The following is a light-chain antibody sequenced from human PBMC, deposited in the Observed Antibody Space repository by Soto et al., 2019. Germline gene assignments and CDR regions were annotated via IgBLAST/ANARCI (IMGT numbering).Light chain of an antibody. CDR2: AAS. CDR3: QQSYRTPRM. Sequence: DIPMTQSPSSLSATVGDRVTITCRASQSISSYLNWYQQKPGKAPNLLIYAASSLQSGVPSRFSGSGSGTDFTLTISSLQPEDCATYYCQQSYRTPRMFGQGTKVEIK. J-gene: IGKJ1*01. V-gene: IGKV1-39*01. CDR1: QSISSY.